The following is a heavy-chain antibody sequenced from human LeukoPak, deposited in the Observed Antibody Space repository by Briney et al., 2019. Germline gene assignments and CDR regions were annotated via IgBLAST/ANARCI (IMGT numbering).Heavy chain of an antibody. CDR1: GGSISSYH. CDR3: ARARNYYDGSDYYYEGDAFDI. D-gene: IGHD3-22*01. Sequence: SETLSLTCTVSGGSISSYHWSWIRQPPGKGLECIGFIYYSGSTNYNTSLKSRVTISVDTSKNQFSLKLSSVTAADTAVYYCARARNYYDGSDYYYEGDAFDIWGQGTMVTVSS. CDR2: IYYSGST. J-gene: IGHJ3*02. V-gene: IGHV4-59*01.